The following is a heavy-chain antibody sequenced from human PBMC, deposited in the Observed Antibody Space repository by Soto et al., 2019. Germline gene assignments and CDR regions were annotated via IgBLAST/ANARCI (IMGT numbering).Heavy chain of an antibody. Sequence: GGSLRLFCAASGFTFSDYYIHWIRRAPGKGLEWVSYISSSSSTIYYADSVKGRFTISRDNAKNSLYLQMNSLRDEDTAVYYCARESAALNWFDPWGQGTLVTVSS. D-gene: IGHD2-2*01. CDR2: ISSSSSTI. CDR3: ARESAALNWFDP. J-gene: IGHJ5*02. CDR1: GFTFSDYY. V-gene: IGHV3-11*04.